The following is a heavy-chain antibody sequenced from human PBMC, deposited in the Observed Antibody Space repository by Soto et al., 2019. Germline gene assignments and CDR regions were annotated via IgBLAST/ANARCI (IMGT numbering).Heavy chain of an antibody. CDR3: ASDDDRWRDCDLGY. J-gene: IGHJ4*02. D-gene: IGHD2-21*01. CDR1: GFTFSSHT. CDR2: IYPDGNGK. Sequence: QVHLVESGGGVVQPGGSLRLSCVASGFTFSSHTMHWVRQAPGKGLEWVTFIYPDGNGKHYAESVKGRFTTSRDNSKNTMYLQSNSPRVEDTAVYYCASDDDRWRDCDLGYWCQGVLVTVSS. V-gene: IGHV3-30-3*01.